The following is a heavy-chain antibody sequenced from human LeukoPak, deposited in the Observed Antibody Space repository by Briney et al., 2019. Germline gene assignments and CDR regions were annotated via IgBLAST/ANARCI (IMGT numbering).Heavy chain of an antibody. CDR2: ISSSSSYI. CDR3: ARDKLVGYFDWKSAFDI. V-gene: IGHV3-21*01. D-gene: IGHD3-9*01. Sequence: GGSLRLSCAASGFTFSSYSMNWVRQAPGKGLEWVSSISSSSSYIYYADSVKGRFTISRDNAKNSLYLQMNSLRAEDTAVYYCARDKLVGYFDWKSAFDIWGQGTMVTVSS. CDR1: GFTFSSYS. J-gene: IGHJ3*02.